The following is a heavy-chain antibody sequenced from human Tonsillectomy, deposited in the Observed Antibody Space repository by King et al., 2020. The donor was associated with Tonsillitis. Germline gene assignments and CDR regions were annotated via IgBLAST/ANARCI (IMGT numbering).Heavy chain of an antibody. CDR1: GFILANYW. CDR2: IKQDGNEM. Sequence: VQLVESGGGLVQPGGSLRLSCAASGFILANYWMSWVRQAPGKGLEWVANIKQDGNEMYYVDSVKGRFNISRDNAKNSLFLQMNSLRAEDTAVYYCARGTTSSWRFGSYFQHWGQGTLVTVSP. V-gene: IGHV3-7*03. CDR3: ARGTTSSWRFGSYFQH. J-gene: IGHJ1*01. D-gene: IGHD6-13*01.